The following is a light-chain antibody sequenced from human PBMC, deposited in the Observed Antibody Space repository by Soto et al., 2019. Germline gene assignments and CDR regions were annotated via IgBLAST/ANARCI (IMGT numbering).Light chain of an antibody. CDR2: RAS. Sequence: DIQMTQSPSTRSASVGDRVTMTCRASQSISNSLAWYQQQPGKAPKLLIYRASVLQSGVPSRFSGSGSGTEFTLTIDSLQPDDFATFYCQQYSTYPLTFGGGTRVDIK. CDR3: QQYSTYPLT. CDR1: QSISNS. V-gene: IGKV1-5*03. J-gene: IGKJ4*01.